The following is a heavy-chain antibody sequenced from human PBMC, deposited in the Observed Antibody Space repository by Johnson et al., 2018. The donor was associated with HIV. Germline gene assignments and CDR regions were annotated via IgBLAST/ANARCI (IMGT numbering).Heavy chain of an antibody. J-gene: IGHJ3*02. V-gene: IGHV3-30*04. Sequence: VQLLESGGGVVQPGRSLRLSCAASGFTFSSYAMHWVRQAPGKGLEWVAVISYDGSNKYYADSVKGRFTISRANSKNTLYLQMNSLRAEDTAVYYCARDPLTAARWGPMNGGAFDIWGQGTMVTVSS. CDR1: GFTFSSYA. D-gene: IGHD6-6*01. CDR2: ISYDGSNK. CDR3: ARDPLTAARWGPMNGGAFDI.